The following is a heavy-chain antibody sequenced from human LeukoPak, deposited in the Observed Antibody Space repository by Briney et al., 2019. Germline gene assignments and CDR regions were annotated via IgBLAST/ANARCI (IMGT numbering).Heavy chain of an antibody. V-gene: IGHV1-69*01. CDR1: GGTFSSYA. Sequence: GASVKVSDKASGGTFSSYAISWVRQAPGQGLEWMGGIIPIFGTANYAQKFQGRVTITADESTSTAYMELSSLRSEDTAVYYCARGYYDSSGYYHEFDYWGQGTLVTVSS. CDR3: ARGYYDSSGYYHEFDY. J-gene: IGHJ4*02. D-gene: IGHD3-22*01. CDR2: IIPIFGTA.